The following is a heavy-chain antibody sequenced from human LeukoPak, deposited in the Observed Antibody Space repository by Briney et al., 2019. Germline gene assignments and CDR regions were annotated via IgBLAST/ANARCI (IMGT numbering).Heavy chain of an antibody. CDR1: GLTFSNYA. J-gene: IGHJ4*02. V-gene: IGHV3-23*01. CDR3: AKMGNDFWSGYYRGGYFDY. Sequence: GGSLRLSCAASGLTFSNYAMTWVRQAPGKGLEWVGGISGGGTTTYYADSVRGRFTISRDNSKNTLYLQMNSLRAEDTALYKCAKMGNDFWSGYYRGGYFDYWGQGTLVTVSS. D-gene: IGHD3-3*01. CDR2: ISGGGTTT.